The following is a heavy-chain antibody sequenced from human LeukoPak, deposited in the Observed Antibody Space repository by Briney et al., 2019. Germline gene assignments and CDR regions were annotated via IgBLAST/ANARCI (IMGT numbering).Heavy chain of an antibody. CDR3: ARAQGICYDSSGTRDC. J-gene: IGHJ4*02. Sequence: GGSLRLSCAASGFTFSDYYMSWIRQAPGKGLEWVSYISSSGSTIYYADSVKGRFTISRDNAKNPLYLQMNSLRAEDTAVYYCARAQGICYDSSGTRDCWGQGTLVTVSS. V-gene: IGHV3-11*01. D-gene: IGHD3-22*01. CDR1: GFTFSDYY. CDR2: ISSSGSTI.